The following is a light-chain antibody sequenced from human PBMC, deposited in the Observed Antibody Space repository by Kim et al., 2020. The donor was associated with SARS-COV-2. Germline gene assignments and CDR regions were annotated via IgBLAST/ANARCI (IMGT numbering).Light chain of an antibody. J-gene: IGLJ3*02. V-gene: IGLV1-47*01. CDR2: RNT. Sequence: GQRVTMACSGSSSNIGNNYVYWYQQRPGTAPKLLIYRNTQRPSGVPDRFSGSKSDTSASLAISGLRSEDEADYYCSTWDDSLSGQVFGGGTKLTVL. CDR1: SSNIGNNY. CDR3: STWDDSLSGQV.